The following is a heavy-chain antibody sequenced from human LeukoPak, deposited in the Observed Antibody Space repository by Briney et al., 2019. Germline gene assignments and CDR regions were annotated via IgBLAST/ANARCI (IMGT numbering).Heavy chain of an antibody. D-gene: IGHD5-12*01. CDR3: AKDKLDIVATITIGYFGY. CDR1: GFTFDDYA. CDR2: ISWNSGSI. J-gene: IGHJ4*02. V-gene: IGHV3-9*01. Sequence: PGGSLRLSCAASGFTFDDYAMHWVRQAPGEGLEWVSGISWNSGSIGYADSVKGRFTISRDNAKNSLYLQMNSLRAEDTALYYCAKDKLDIVATITIGYFGYWGQGTLVTVSS.